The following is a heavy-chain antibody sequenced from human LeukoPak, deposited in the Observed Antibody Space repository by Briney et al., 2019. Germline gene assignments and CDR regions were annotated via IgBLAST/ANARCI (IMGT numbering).Heavy chain of an antibody. Sequence: SVKVSCKASGGTFSSYAISWVRQAPGQGLEWMGRIIPILGTANYAQKFQGRVTITADESTSTAYMELSSLRSEDTAVYYCARDTSTTVTTSYYYYMDVWGKGTTVTVSS. CDR3: ARDTSTTVTTSYYYYMDV. D-gene: IGHD4-11*01. V-gene: IGHV1-69*11. CDR1: GGTFSSYA. CDR2: IIPILGTA. J-gene: IGHJ6*03.